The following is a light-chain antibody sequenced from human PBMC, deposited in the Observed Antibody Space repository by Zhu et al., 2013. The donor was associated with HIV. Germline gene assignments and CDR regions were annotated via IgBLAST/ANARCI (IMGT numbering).Light chain of an antibody. J-gene: IGKJ1*01. CDR2: KAS. V-gene: IGKV1-5*03. CDR1: QSIGIW. CDR3: QQYNTYPWT. Sequence: DIQMTQSPSTLSASVGDRVTITCRASQSIGIWLAWYQQKPGKAPNLLIYKASSLESGVPSRFRGSGSETEFTLTISTLQSDDFATYYCQQYNTYPWTFGQGTKVEVK.